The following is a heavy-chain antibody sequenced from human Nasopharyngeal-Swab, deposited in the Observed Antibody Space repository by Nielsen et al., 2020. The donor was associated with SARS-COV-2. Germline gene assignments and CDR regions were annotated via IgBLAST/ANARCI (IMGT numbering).Heavy chain of an antibody. CDR2: IVGSGGISGSGGST. Sequence: WIRQPPGKGLEWVAAIVGSGGISGSGGSTYYADSVKGRFTISRDNSKNTLSLQMNSLRAEDTAVYYCAKDLRGPYFFWGQGTLVTVSS. CDR3: AKDLRGPYFF. D-gene: IGHD2/OR15-2a*01. V-gene: IGHV3-23*01. J-gene: IGHJ4*02.